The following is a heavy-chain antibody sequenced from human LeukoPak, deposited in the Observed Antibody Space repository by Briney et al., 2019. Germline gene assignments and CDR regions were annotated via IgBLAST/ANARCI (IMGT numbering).Heavy chain of an antibody. D-gene: IGHD3-22*01. V-gene: IGHV1-69*05. CDR2: IIPIFGTA. CDR3: ARDYSSGYYYAPFDY. Sequence: SVKVSCKASGGTFNSYAISWVRQAPGQGLEWMGGIIPIFGTANYAQKLQGRVTITTDESTSTAYMELSSLRSEDTAVYYCARDYSSGYYYAPFDYWGQGTLVTVSS. CDR1: GGTFNSYA. J-gene: IGHJ4*02.